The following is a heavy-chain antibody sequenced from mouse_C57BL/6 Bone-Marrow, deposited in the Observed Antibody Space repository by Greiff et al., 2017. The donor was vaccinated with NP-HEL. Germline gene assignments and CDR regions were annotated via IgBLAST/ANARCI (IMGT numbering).Heavy chain of an antibody. V-gene: IGHV1-64*01. CDR2: IHPNSGST. CDR1: GYTFTSYW. CDR3: ARPPLVTTVVGDY. J-gene: IGHJ4*01. D-gene: IGHD1-1*01. Sequence: QVQLQQPGAELVKPVASVKLSCKASGYTFTSYWMHCVKQRPGQGLEWIGMIHPNSGSTDYNEKFKSKATLTVDKSSSTAYMQLSSLTSEDSAVYYCARPPLVTTVVGDYWGQGTSVTVSS.